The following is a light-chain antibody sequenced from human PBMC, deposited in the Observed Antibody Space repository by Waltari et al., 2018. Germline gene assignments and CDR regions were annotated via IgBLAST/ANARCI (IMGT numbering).Light chain of an antibody. Sequence: DIVLTQSPATLSLSPVERATLSCGASQRVSSSYLAWYQQKPGLAPRLLIYDASSRATGIPDRFSGSGSGTDFTLTISRLEPEDFAVYYCQQYGSSSWTFGQGTKVEIK. CDR1: QRVSSSY. CDR2: DAS. CDR3: QQYGSSSWT. V-gene: IGKV3D-20*01. J-gene: IGKJ1*01.